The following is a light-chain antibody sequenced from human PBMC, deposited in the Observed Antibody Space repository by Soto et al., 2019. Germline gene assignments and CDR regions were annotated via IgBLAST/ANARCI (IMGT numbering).Light chain of an antibody. CDR1: QTVGRF. Sequence: DIVLTQSPAPLSLSPGARVPLSCRASQTVGRFLSWYQPRPGPGPRLLVYDASNRATGVPARFSGSGSGTHFTLTISSLQPEDFATYYCQQNYSPPPITFGQGTRLEIK. CDR2: DAS. J-gene: IGKJ5*01. V-gene: IGKV3-11*01. CDR3: QQNYSPPPIT.